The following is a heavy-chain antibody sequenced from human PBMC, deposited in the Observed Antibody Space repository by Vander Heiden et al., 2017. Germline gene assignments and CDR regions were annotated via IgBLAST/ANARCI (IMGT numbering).Heavy chain of an antibody. CDR3: AKEDAGLFDY. J-gene: IGHJ4*02. CDR1: GFSLSGYG. D-gene: IGHD6-13*01. V-gene: IGHV3-23*01. Sequence: EVQLLESGGGFEQLGGSLRLSCAASGFSLSGYGMRWVRQELGKGLEGVSAIRGSGGSTYYADSVKGRFTISRDNSKNTLYLQMNSLRAEDTAVYYCAKEDAGLFDYWGQGTLVTVSS. CDR2: IRGSGGST.